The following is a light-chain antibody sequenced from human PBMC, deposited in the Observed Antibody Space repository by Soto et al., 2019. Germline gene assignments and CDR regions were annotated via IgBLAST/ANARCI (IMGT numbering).Light chain of an antibody. Sequence: DIQMTQSPSTLSASVGDRVTITCRASQSISSWLAWYQQQPGKAPKLLIYKASSLESGVPSRFSGSGSGTEFTLTISSLQPDDFATYYCQQYNSYPLTFGGGTKVESK. CDR2: KAS. CDR1: QSISSW. V-gene: IGKV1-5*03. CDR3: QQYNSYPLT. J-gene: IGKJ4*01.